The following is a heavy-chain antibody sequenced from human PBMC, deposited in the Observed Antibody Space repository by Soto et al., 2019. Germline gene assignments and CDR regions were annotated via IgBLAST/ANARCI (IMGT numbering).Heavy chain of an antibody. CDR1: GFTVSSKY. CDR3: GRDVVLCDGGRCYGGPWDV. D-gene: IGHD2-15*01. Sequence: EVHLVESGGGLVQPGGSLRLSCAASGFTVSSKYMSWVRQAPGKGLEWVSLIQSGGPTYYADSVKGRLTISRDTSENTLHLQKDSLKAKDEAVYYCGRDVVLCDGGRCYGGPWDVWIKATTVTVSS. V-gene: IGHV3-66*01. CDR2: IQSGGPT. J-gene: IGHJ6*04.